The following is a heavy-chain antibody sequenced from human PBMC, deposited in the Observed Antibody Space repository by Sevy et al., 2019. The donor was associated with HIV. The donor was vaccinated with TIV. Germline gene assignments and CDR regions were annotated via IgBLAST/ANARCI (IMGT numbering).Heavy chain of an antibody. J-gene: IGHJ4*02. V-gene: IGHV1-18*01. CDR3: ARDRQEGYLDY. CDR1: GYTLNIYG. Sequence: ASVKVSCKATGYTLNIYGISWVRQAPGQGLAWMGWISPYTGNTNYAQKLQGRVTMTTDTSTSTAYMDLRSLRSDDTAVYYCARDRQEGYLDYWGQGTLVTVSS. CDR2: ISPYTGNT.